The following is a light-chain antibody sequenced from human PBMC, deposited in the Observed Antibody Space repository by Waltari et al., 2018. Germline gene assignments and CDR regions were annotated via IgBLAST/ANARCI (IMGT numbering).Light chain of an antibody. J-gene: IGLJ2*01. CDR2: DVT. CDR1: SSAVGWYTS. Sequence: QSALTQPASVSGSPVQSITITCPGTSSAVGWYTSVASYQQHPGKAPQVMIYDVTKRPSGVSMRFSGSKSGNTASMTISGLQAEDEADYYCSSYSGSSTFAVFGGGTKLTVL. CDR3: SSYSGSSTFAV. V-gene: IGLV2-14*01.